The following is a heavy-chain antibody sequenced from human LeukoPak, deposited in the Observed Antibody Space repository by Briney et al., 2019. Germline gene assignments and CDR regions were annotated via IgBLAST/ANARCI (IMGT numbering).Heavy chain of an antibody. CDR1: GFTFSSYA. CDR3: AKDVYSGSISYFDY. V-gene: IGHV3-23*01. Sequence: GGSLRLSCAASGFTFSSYAMSWVRQAPGKGLKWVSAISGSGGSTYYADSVKGRFTISRDNSKNTLYLQMNSLRAEDTAVYYCAKDVYSGSISYFDYWGQGTLVTVSS. CDR2: ISGSGGST. J-gene: IGHJ4*02. D-gene: IGHD1-26*01.